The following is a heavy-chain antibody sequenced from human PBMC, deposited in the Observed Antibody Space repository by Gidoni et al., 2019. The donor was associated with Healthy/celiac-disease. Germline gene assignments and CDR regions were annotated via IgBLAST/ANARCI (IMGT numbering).Heavy chain of an antibody. CDR2: ISGSGGST. CDR3: AKDGEYSSSWYSDSMTYYYYGMDV. J-gene: IGHJ6*02. V-gene: IGHV3-23*01. D-gene: IGHD6-13*01. Sequence: EVQRLESGGGMVQPGGTMRLSGAAYGGNVSGDARNGVGKGPGKGLVWVSAISGSGGSTYYADSVKCRFTISRDHSKNTLYLQMNSLRAEDTAVYYCAKDGEYSSSWYSDSMTYYYYGMDVWGQGTTVTVSS. CDR1: GGNVSGDA.